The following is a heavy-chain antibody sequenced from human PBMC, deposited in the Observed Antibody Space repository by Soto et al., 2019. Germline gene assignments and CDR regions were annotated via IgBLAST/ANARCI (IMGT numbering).Heavy chain of an antibody. V-gene: IGHV3-23*01. CDR2: IRGSDDST. CDR3: AKRSSSSTFDY. J-gene: IGHJ4*02. CDR1: GFTFSSYA. Sequence: EVQLLESGGALVQPGESLRLSCAASGFTFSSYAMSWVRQAPGKGLEWVSVIRGSDDSTYYADSVKGRFTISRDKSKTTLYLQLTSLRAEDTAVYYCAKRSSSSTFDYWGQGTRVTVSS. D-gene: IGHD6-6*01.